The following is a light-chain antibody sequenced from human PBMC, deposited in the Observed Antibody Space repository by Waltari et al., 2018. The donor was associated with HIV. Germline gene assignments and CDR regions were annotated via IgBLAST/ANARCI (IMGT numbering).Light chain of an antibody. V-gene: IGKV1-39*01. CDR1: QSIGRR. Sequence: DIQMTQSPSSLSASVGDRVTISCRASQSIGRRLNWYQHKPGKAPKLLIYDASTLRSGVPSRFSASGSGTEFTHIISSLQGEDIATYYCQKSDNTPYTFVQGTKLEIK. J-gene: IGKJ2*01. CDR3: QKSDNTPYT. CDR2: DAS.